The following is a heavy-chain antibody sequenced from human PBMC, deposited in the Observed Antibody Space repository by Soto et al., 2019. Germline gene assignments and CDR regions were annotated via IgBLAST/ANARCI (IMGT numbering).Heavy chain of an antibody. J-gene: IGHJ4*02. D-gene: IGHD2-15*01. CDR1: GYTFTGYY. Sequence: ASVKVSCKASGYTFTGYYMHWVRQAPGQGLEWMGWINPNSGGTNYAQKFQGRVTMTRDTSISTAYMELSRLRSDDTAVYYCARDHRADIVVVVAATLDYWGQGTLVTVPS. V-gene: IGHV1-2*02. CDR2: INPNSGGT. CDR3: ARDHRADIVVVVAATLDY.